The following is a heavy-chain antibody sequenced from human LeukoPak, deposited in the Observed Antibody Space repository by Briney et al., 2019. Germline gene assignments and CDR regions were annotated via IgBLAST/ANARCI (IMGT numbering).Heavy chain of an antibody. CDR3: GRHRTTVALSDAFDI. Sequence: GESLKISCKEFGYNFDKYLIGWVRPMPGKGLEWVGIIYPGDSDTRYSPSFQGQVTISADRSISTAYLQWTSLKASDTAMYYCGRHRTTVALSDAFDIWGQGTMVTVSS. D-gene: IGHD4-23*01. V-gene: IGHV5-51*01. CDR2: IYPGDSDT. J-gene: IGHJ3*02. CDR1: GYNFDKYL.